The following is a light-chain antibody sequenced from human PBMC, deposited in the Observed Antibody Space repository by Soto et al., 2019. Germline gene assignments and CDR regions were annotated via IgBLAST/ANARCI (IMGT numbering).Light chain of an antibody. V-gene: IGKV1-39*01. CDR3: QQSYGTPFS. CDR1: QSISSH. CDR2: AAS. J-gene: IGKJ3*01. Sequence: DIQMTQSPSSLSASGGDRVTITCRASQSISSHLNWYQHKPGKAPKLLIYAASSLQSGVPSRFSGSGSGTEFTLTISSPQPEDSATYYCQQSYGTPFSFGPGTKADI.